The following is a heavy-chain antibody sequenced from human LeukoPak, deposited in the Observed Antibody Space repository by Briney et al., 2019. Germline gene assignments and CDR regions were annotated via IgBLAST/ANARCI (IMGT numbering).Heavy chain of an antibody. V-gene: IGHV1-18*01. CDR3: AREELLWFGIYYYYGMDV. D-gene: IGHD3-10*01. J-gene: IGHJ6*02. CDR2: ISAYNGNT. CDR1: GYTFTSYG. Sequence: GASVKVSCKASGYTFTSYGISWVRQAPGQGLERMGWISAYNGNTNYAQKLQGRVTMTTDTSTSTAYMELRSLRSDDTAVYYCAREELLWFGIYYYYGMDVWGQGTTVTVSS.